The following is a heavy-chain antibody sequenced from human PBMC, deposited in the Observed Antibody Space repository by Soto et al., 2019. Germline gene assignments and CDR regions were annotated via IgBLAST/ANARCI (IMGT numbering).Heavy chain of an antibody. CDR2: ISNTGVT. V-gene: IGHV4-59*08. J-gene: IGHJ4*02. CDR3: ARHGGDVVVVRD. D-gene: IGHD2-21*01. Sequence: QVQLQESGPGLVKPSETLSLICTVSGGSLGTYYWTWIRQPPGKGLEWLGYISNTGVTNYNSSLKSRLIMSIDASKNQFSLNLSSVTAADTAIYFCARHGGDVVVVRDWGQGTQVTVSS. CDR1: GGSLGTYY.